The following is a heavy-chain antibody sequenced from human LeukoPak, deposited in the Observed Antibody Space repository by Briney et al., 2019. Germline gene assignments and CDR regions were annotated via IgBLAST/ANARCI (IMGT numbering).Heavy chain of an antibody. CDR2: ISSSSNSI. Sequence: GGSLRLSCAASGFTFSRYSMNWVRQAPGKGLDWVSYISSSSNSINYADSVKGRFTISRDNAKNSLYLQMNSLRAEDTAIYYCTRVGYIDEGIDYWGQGTLVTVSS. J-gene: IGHJ4*02. CDR1: GFTFSRYS. CDR3: TRVGYIDEGIDY. D-gene: IGHD5-24*01. V-gene: IGHV3-48*04.